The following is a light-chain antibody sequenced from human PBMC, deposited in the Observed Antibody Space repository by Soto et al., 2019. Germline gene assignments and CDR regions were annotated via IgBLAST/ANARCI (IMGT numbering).Light chain of an antibody. CDR1: SSNIGAGYD. CDR3: QSYDSSLGGSV. CDR2: GNT. J-gene: IGLJ3*02. Sequence: QSVLTQPPSVSAAPGQKVTISCSGSSSNIGAGYDVHWYQHLPGTAPKLLIYGNTNRPSGVPDRFSGSQSGTSASLAIAGLQAEDEADYYCQSYDSSLGGSVFGGGTKLTVL. V-gene: IGLV1-40*01.